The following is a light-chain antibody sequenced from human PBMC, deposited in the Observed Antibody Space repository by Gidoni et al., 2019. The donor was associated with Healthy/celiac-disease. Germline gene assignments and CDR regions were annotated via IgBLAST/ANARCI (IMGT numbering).Light chain of an antibody. Sequence: DIQMTQSPSSLSASVGDRATITCRASQGISNYLAWYQQKPGKVPKLLIYAASTLQSGVTSRFSGSGSGTDFTLTISSLQPEDVATYYCQRYNSDPPSTFGQGTRLEIK. CDR1: QGISNY. V-gene: IGKV1-27*01. CDR2: AAS. CDR3: QRYNSDPPST. J-gene: IGKJ5*01.